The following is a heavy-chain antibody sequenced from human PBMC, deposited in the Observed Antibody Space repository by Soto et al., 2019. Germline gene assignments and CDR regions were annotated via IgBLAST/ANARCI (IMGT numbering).Heavy chain of an antibody. CDR1: GFTFSSYG. J-gene: IGHJ6*02. CDR2: ISYDGSNK. CDR3: AKVLSVPAAILHRYYYGMDV. Sequence: PGGSLRLSCAASGFTFSSYGMHWVRQAPGKGLEWVAVISYDGSNKYYADSVKGRFTISRDNSKNTLYLQMNSLRAEDTAVYYCAKVLSVPAAILHRYYYGMDVWGQGTTVTVSS. D-gene: IGHD2-2*02. V-gene: IGHV3-30*18.